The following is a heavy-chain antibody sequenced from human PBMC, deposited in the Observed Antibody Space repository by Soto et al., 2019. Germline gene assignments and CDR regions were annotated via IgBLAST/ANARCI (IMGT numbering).Heavy chain of an antibody. CDR3: ARVVYYGSGSYPFDY. D-gene: IGHD3-10*01. CDR2: IYSGGST. V-gene: IGHV3-53*02. CDR1: GFTVTSHY. Sequence: VQLVETGGALIQPGGSLRLSCAASGFTVTSHYMTWVRQAPGKGLEWVSIIYSGGSTYYADSVKGRFTISRDNSKNTLYLQMNSLRAEDTAVYYCARVVYYGSGSYPFDYWGQGTLVTVSS. J-gene: IGHJ4*02.